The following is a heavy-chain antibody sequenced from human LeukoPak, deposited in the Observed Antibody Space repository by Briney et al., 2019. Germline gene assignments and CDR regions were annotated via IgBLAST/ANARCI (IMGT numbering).Heavy chain of an antibody. CDR3: ARGTVTTYAFDI. CDR2: IYQSETA. J-gene: IGHJ3*02. Sequence: PSETLSLTCTVSGYSISSGYFWGWMRQPPGKGLEWIGSIYQSETAHYNPSLKSRVTISVDTSKNQFSLKLSSVTAADTAVYYCARGTVTTYAFDIWGQGTMVTVSS. CDR1: GYSISSGYF. V-gene: IGHV4-38-2*02. D-gene: IGHD4-17*01.